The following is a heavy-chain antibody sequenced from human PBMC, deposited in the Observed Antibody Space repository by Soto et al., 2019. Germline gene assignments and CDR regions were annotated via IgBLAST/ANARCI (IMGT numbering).Heavy chain of an antibody. CDR3: EREVGRPDV. CDR2: IYYSGST. Sequence: SETLSLTCTVSGGSISSYYWSWIRQPPGKGLEWIGYIYYSGSTNYNPSLKSRVTISVDTSKNQFSLKLSSVTAANTAVYYCEREVGRPDVWGQGTTVTVSS. J-gene: IGHJ6*02. CDR1: GGSISSYY. V-gene: IGHV4-59*01. D-gene: IGHD1-1*01.